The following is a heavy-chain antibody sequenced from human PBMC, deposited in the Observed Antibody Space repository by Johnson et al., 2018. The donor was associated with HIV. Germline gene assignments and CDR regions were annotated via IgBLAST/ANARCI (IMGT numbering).Heavy chain of an antibody. CDR1: RFSVRSHA. D-gene: IGHD5-18*01. V-gene: IGHV3-30*02. CDR2: VGGAGSNR. J-gene: IGHJ3*01. CDR3: AKGEAQEGWIQLWSYAFDF. Sequence: QVQLVESGGGLVQPGESLRLSCAASRFSVRSHAVRWVRRAPGRGLVWVASVGGAGSNRYYADSVKGRFTISRDNSRNILFLQMSNLRTEETAVYYCAKGEAQEGWIQLWSYAFDFWGRGTMVTVSS.